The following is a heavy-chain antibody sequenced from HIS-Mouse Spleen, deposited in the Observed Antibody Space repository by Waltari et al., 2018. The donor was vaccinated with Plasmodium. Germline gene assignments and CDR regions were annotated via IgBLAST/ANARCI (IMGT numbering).Heavy chain of an antibody. CDR1: GYTFTSSD. Sequence: QVQLVQSGAEVKKPGASVKVSCKASGYTFTSSDITWVRTATGQGLEWMGWMNTNSGNTGYAQKFQGRVTMTRNTSISTAYMELSSLRSEDTAVYYCARGPYDSSGSLGYWGQGTLVTVSS. V-gene: IGHV1-8*01. CDR3: ARGPYDSSGSLGY. CDR2: MNTNSGNT. D-gene: IGHD3-22*01. J-gene: IGHJ4*02.